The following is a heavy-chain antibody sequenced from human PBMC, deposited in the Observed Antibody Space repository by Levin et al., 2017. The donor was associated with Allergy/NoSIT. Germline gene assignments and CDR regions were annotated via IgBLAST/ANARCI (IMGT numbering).Heavy chain of an antibody. Sequence: GESLKISCAASGFTFSSYGMHWVRQAPGKGLEWVAVIWYDGSNKYYADSVKGRFTISRDNSKNTLYLQMNSLRAEDTAVYYCARDAQNYYGSGSYYNEGNWFDPWGQGTLVTVSS. CDR2: IWYDGSNK. J-gene: IGHJ5*02. V-gene: IGHV3-33*01. CDR1: GFTFSSYG. CDR3: ARDAQNYYGSGSYYNEGNWFDP. D-gene: IGHD3-10*01.